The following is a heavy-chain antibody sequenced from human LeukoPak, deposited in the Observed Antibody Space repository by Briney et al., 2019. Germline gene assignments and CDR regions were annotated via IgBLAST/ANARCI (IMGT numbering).Heavy chain of an antibody. CDR2: MYYRGST. CDR1: GGSISSNSYY. D-gene: IGHD1-26*01. V-gene: IGHV4-39*07. J-gene: IGHJ4*02. Sequence: SETLSLTCTVSGGSISSNSYYWGWTRQPPGKGLEWIRSMYYRGSTYYNPSLTSRVTISVDTSKNQFSLNLTSVTAADSAVYYCAAGGSGSYYWDDWGQGALITVSS. CDR3: AAGGSGSYYWDD.